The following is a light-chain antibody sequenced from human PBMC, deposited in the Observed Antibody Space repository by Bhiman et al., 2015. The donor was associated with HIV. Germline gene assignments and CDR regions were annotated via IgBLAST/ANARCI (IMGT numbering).Light chain of an antibody. CDR1: RSDVGSYKF. CDR2: EVS. J-gene: IGLJ2*01. V-gene: IGLV2-8*01. CDR3: SSYAGSNNYVV. Sequence: PGQSITIPCTGTRSDVGSYKFVSWYQQHPGQAPKLMIYEVSKRPSGVPDRFSGSKSGNTASLTVSGLQAEDEADYYCSSYAGSNNYVVFGGGTKLTVL.